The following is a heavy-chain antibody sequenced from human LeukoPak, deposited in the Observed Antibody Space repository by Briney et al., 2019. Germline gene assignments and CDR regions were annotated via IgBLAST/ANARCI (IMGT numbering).Heavy chain of an antibody. V-gene: IGHV3-23*01. D-gene: IGHD3-10*02. CDR3: AKRRSLFGELDY. Sequence: GGSLRLSCAASGFTFSSYAMSWVRQAPGKGLEWVSTISGSGDTTYYADSVKGRFTISRDNSKNTLYLQMNSLRAEDTAVYYCAKRRSLFGELDYWGQGTLVTVSS. J-gene: IGHJ4*02. CDR1: GFTFSSYA. CDR2: ISGSGDTT.